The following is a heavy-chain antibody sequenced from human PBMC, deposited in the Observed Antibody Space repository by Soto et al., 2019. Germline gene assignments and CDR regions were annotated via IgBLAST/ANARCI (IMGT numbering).Heavy chain of an antibody. V-gene: IGHV1-18*01. CDR2: ISAYNGNT. D-gene: IGHD3-3*01. Sequence: ASVKVSCKASGYTFTSYGISWVRQAPGQGLEWMGWISAYNGNTNYAQKLQGRVTMTTDTSTSTAYMELRSRRSDDTAVYYCARDQHYDFWSGPNPHSGMDVWGQGTTVTVSS. CDR3: ARDQHYDFWSGPNPHSGMDV. J-gene: IGHJ6*02. CDR1: GYTFTSYG.